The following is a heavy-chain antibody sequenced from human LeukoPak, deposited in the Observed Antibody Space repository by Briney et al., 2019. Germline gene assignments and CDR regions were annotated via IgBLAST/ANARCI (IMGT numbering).Heavy chain of an antibody. V-gene: IGHV1-2*02. CDR1: GYTFTGYY. D-gene: IGHD3-16*01. CDR3: AREGGFDY. J-gene: IGHJ4*02. CDR2: ISAYNGNT. Sequence: ASVKVSCKASGYTFTGYYMHWVRQAPGQGLEWMGWISAYNGNTNYAQKFQGRVTMTRDTSTSTVYMELSSLRSEDTAVYYCAREGGFDYWGQGTLVTVSS.